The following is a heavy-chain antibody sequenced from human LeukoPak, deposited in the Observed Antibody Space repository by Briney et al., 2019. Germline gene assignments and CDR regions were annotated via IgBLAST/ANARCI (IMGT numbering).Heavy chain of an antibody. D-gene: IGHD3-10*01. CDR1: GYTLTELS. CDR3: ATVWRIGNYYGSGSYFRPLRY. J-gene: IGHJ4*02. V-gene: IGHV1-24*01. Sequence: AASVKVSCKVSGYTLTELSMHWVRQAPGKGLEWMGGFDPEDGETIYAQKFQGRVTMTEDTSTDTAYMELSSLRSEDTAVYYCATVWRIGNYYGSGSYFRPLRYWGQGTLVTVSS. CDR2: FDPEDGET.